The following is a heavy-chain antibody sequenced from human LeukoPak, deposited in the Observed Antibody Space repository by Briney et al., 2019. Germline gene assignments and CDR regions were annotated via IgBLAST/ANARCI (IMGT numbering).Heavy chain of an antibody. J-gene: IGHJ4*02. CDR1: GGSISSGDYY. Sequence: PSETLSLTCTVSGGSISSGDYYWSWIRQPPGKGLEWIGYIYYSGSTNYNPSLKSRVTIPVDTSKNQFSLKLSSVTAADTAVYYCATYYYDSSGYYYFDYWGQGTLVTVSS. V-gene: IGHV4-30-4*02. D-gene: IGHD3-22*01. CDR2: IYYSGST. CDR3: ATYYYDSSGYYYFDY.